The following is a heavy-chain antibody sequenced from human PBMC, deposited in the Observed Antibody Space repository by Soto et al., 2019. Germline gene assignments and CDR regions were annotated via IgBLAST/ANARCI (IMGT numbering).Heavy chain of an antibody. CDR1: GFTFSNYW. CDR3: ARGDCVGGSCYSLAGSYYYDTDV. J-gene: IGHJ6*03. V-gene: IGHV3-74*01. D-gene: IGHD2-15*01. CDR2: INSDGSTS. Sequence: EVQLVESGGGLVQPGGSLRLSCAASGFTFSNYWMYWVRQAPGKGLVWVSRINSDGSTSSYADSVKGRFTISRDNAKSTLYLQMNSLRAEDTAVYYCARGDCVGGSCYSLAGSYYYDTDVWGKGTMVTVFS.